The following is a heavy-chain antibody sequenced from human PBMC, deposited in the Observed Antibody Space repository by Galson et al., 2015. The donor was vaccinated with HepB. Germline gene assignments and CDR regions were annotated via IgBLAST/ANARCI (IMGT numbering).Heavy chain of an antibody. CDR3: ARDRVGATGVFYWYFDL. CDR1: GGTFSSYA. D-gene: IGHD1-26*01. V-gene: IGHV1-69*01. CDR2: IIPIFGTA. Sequence: SCKASGGTFSSYAISWVRQAPGQGLEWMGGIIPIFGTANYAQKFQGRVTITADESTSTAYMELSSLRSEDTAVYYCARDRVGATGVFYWYFDLWGRGTLVTVSS. J-gene: IGHJ2*01.